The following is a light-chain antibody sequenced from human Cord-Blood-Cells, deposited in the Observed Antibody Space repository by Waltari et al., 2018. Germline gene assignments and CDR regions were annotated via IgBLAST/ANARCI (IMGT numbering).Light chain of an antibody. CDR2: EDN. CDR3: QSYDSSNRV. Sequence: NFMLTQPHSVSESPGKTVTISCTRSSGSIASNYVQWYQQRPGSAPTTGIYEDNQRPAGVPYRFSGSIDSSSNSASLTISGLKTEDEADYYCQSYDSSNRVFGGGTKLTVL. J-gene: IGLJ3*02. V-gene: IGLV6-57*03. CDR1: SGSIASNY.